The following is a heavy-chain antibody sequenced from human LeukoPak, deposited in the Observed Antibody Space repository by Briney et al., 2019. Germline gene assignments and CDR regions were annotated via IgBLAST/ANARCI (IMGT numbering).Heavy chain of an antibody. D-gene: IGHD3-10*01. CDR3: AREWGSEIWFGESLNWFDP. V-gene: IGHV4-4*07. CDR2: IYTSGST. J-gene: IGHJ5*02. CDR1: VGSISSYY. Sequence: PSETLSLTCTLSVGSISSYYWSWIRQPAGKGLEWIGRIYTSGSTNYNPSLKSRVTMSVDTSKNQFSLKLSSVTAADPAVYYCAREWGSEIWFGESLNWFDPWGQGTLVTVSS.